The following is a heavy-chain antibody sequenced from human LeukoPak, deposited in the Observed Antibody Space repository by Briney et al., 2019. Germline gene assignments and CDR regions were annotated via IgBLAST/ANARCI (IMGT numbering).Heavy chain of an antibody. CDR1: SDSISSSTNY. CDR2: IFTSGST. D-gene: IGHD1-26*01. CDR3: ARGELF. V-gene: IGHV4-61*02. J-gene: IGHJ4*02. Sequence: SETLSLTCTVSSDSISSSTNYWSRIRQPAGKGLEWIGRIFTSGSTNYNPSLKSRVTISIDTSKNQFSLMLSSVTAADTAVYYCARGELFWGPGTPVTVSS.